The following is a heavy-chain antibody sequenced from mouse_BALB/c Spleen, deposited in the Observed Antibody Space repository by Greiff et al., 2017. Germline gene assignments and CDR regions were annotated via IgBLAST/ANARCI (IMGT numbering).Heavy chain of an antibody. D-gene: IGHD3-2*02. V-gene: IGHV2-9*02. CDR1: GFSLTSYG. Sequence: QVQLKESGPGLVAPSQSLSITCTVSGFSLTSYGVHWVRQPPGKGLEWLGVIWAGGSTNYNSALMSRLSISKDNSKSQVSLKMNSLQTDDTAMYYCARDGRLPWFAYWGQGTLVTVSA. CDR2: IWAGGST. CDR3: ARDGRLPWFAY. J-gene: IGHJ3*01.